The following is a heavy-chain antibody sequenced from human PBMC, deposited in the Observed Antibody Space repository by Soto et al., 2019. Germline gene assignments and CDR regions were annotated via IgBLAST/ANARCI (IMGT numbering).Heavy chain of an antibody. D-gene: IGHD3-22*01. CDR2: ISGSGGST. CDR1: GFTFSSYA. V-gene: IGHV3-23*01. Sequence: EVQLLESGGGLVQPGGSLRLSCAASGFTFSSYAMSWVRQAPGKGLEWVSAISGSGGSTYYADSVKGRFTISRDNSKNRLYLQMNSLRAEDTAVYYCAKDNGPIDYYYGMDVWGQGTTVTVSS. CDR3: AKDNGPIDYYYGMDV. J-gene: IGHJ6*02.